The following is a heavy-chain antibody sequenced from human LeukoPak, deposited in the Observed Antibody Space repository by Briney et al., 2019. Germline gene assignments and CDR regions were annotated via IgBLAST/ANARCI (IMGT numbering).Heavy chain of an antibody. CDR2: IRYDGSNK. CDR3: AKDLGYSSGWDL. V-gene: IGHV3-30*02. Sequence: GGSLRLSCAASGFTFRIYWMSWVRQAPGRGLEWVAFIRYDGSNKYYADSVKGRFTISRDNSKNTLYLQMNSLRAEDTAVYYCAKDLGYSSGWDLWGQGTLVTVSS. J-gene: IGHJ5*02. CDR1: GFTFRIYW. D-gene: IGHD6-19*01.